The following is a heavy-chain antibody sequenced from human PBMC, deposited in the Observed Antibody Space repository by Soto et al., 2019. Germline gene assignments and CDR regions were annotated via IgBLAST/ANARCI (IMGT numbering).Heavy chain of an antibody. CDR2: ISGSGGST. V-gene: IGHV3-23*01. CDR3: AKNRITIFGANWFDP. D-gene: IGHD3-3*01. CDR1: GFTFSSYA. Sequence: GGSLRLSCAASGFTFSSYAMSWVRQAPGKGLERVSAISGSGGSTYYADSVKGRFTISRDNSKNTLYLQMNSLRAEDTAVYYCAKNRITIFGANWFDPWGQGTQVTVSS. J-gene: IGHJ5*02.